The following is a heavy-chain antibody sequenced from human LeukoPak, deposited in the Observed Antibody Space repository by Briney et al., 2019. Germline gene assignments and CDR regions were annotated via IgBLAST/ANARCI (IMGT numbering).Heavy chain of an antibody. J-gene: IGHJ4*02. CDR3: ARGEYQLPQGN. Sequence: PGGSLRLSCAASGFTVSSNYMSWVRQAPGKGLGWVSVIYSGGSTYYADSVKGRFTISRDNSKNTLYLQMNSLRAEDTAVYYCARGEYQLPQGNWGQGTLVTVSS. D-gene: IGHD2-2*01. CDR2: IYSGGST. V-gene: IGHV3-66*02. CDR1: GFTVSSNY.